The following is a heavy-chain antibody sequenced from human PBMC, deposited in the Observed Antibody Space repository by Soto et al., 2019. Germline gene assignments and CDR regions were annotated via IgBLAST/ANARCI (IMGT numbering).Heavy chain of an antibody. CDR3: ARGLYSSSWYGWFDP. CDR1: GGSFSGYY. J-gene: IGHJ5*02. D-gene: IGHD6-13*01. CDR2: INHSGST. Sequence: KPSETLSLTCAVYGGSFSGYYWSWIRQPPGKGLEWIGEINHSGSTNYNPSLKSRVTISVDTSKNQFSLKLSSVTAADTAVYYCARGLYSSSWYGWFDPWGQGTLVTVSS. V-gene: IGHV4-34*01.